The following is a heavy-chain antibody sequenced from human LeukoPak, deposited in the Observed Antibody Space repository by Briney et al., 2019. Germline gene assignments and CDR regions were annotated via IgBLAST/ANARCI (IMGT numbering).Heavy chain of an antibody. J-gene: IGHJ4*02. CDR1: GFTFSSYA. CDR2: IYSGGST. D-gene: IGHD4-17*01. V-gene: IGHV3-53*01. CDR3: ARTLPDYANDY. Sequence: QPGGSLRLSCAASGFTFSSYAMSWVRQAPGKGLGWVSVIYSGGSTYYADSVKGRFTISRDNSKNTLYLQMNSLRAEDTAVYYCARTLPDYANDYWGQGTLVTVSS.